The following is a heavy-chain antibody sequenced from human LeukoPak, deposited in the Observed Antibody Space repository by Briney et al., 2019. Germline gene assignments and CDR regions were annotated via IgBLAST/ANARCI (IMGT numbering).Heavy chain of an antibody. J-gene: IGHJ6*03. CDR3: ARDPEGIYCSSTSCYRGDHYYYYMDV. Sequence: SETLSLTCAVYGGSFSGYYWSWIRQPPGKGLEWIGEINHSGSTNYIPSLKSRVTISVDTSKNQFSLKLSSVTAADTAVYYCARDPEGIYCSSTSCYRGDHYYYYMDVWGKGTTVTVSS. D-gene: IGHD2-2*02. V-gene: IGHV4-34*01. CDR1: GGSFSGYY. CDR2: INHSGST.